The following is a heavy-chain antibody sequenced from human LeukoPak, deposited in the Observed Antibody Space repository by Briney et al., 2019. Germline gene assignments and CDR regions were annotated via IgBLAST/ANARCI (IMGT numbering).Heavy chain of an antibody. CDR2: IYSGGST. CDR1: GFTVSSNY. CDR3: AKHPNWGSHYYFDY. J-gene: IGHJ4*02. Sequence: GGSLRLSCAASGFTVSSNYMSWVRQAPGKGLEWVSVIYSGGSTYYADSVKGRFTISRDNSKNTLYLQMNSLRAEDTAVYYCAKHPNWGSHYYFDYWGQGTLVTVSS. D-gene: IGHD7-27*01. V-gene: IGHV3-66*04.